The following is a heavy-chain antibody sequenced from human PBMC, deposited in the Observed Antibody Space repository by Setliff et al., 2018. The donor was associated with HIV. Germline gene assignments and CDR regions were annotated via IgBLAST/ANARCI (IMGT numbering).Heavy chain of an antibody. J-gene: IGHJ4*02. Sequence: GGSLRLSCAASGFTFSSYAMSWVRQTPGKGLEWVSFISSSAGSTYYSDSVKGRFTISRDNSKNMLYLQMNSLRADDTAVYYCARDRYYGSSGSPFDYWGQGTLVTVSS. CDR3: ARDRYYGSSGSPFDY. D-gene: IGHD3-22*01. CDR2: ISSSAGST. CDR1: GFTFSSYA. V-gene: IGHV3-23*01.